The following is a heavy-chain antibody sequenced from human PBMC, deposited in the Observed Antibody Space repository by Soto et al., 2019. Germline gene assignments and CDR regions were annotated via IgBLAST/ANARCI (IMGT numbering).Heavy chain of an antibody. V-gene: IGHV3-23*01. J-gene: IGHJ5*02. Sequence: GGSLRLSCAASGFTFSSYAMSWVRQAPGKGLEWVSAISGSGGSTYYADSVKGRFTISRDNSKNTLYLQMNSLRPEDTAVYYCVKDGRGSGDYGWFDPWGQGTLVTVSS. CDR1: GFTFSSYA. CDR3: VKDGRGSGDYGWFDP. D-gene: IGHD3-10*01. CDR2: ISGSGGST.